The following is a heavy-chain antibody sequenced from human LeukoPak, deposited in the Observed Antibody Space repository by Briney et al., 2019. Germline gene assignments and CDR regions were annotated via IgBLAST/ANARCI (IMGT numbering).Heavy chain of an antibody. D-gene: IGHD3-16*01. CDR3: ARLGDDYVWGSGGH. J-gene: IGHJ4*02. V-gene: IGHV1-2*02. Sequence: GASVKVSCKASGYTSTGYYMHWVRQAPGQGLEWMGWINPNSGGTNYAQKFQGRVTMTRDTSISTAYMELSRLRSDDTAVYYCARLGDDYVWGSGGHRGQGTLVTVSS. CDR2: INPNSGGT. CDR1: GYTSTGYY.